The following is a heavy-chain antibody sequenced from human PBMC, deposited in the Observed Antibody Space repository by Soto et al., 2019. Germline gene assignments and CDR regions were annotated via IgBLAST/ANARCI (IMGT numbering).Heavy chain of an antibody. CDR2: IWYDGSNK. CDR3: ARDLAAAGTGDSYYYYGMDV. CDR1: GFTFSSYG. D-gene: IGHD6-13*01. V-gene: IGHV3-33*01. Sequence: PGGSLRLSCAASGFTFSSYGMHWVRQAPGKGLEWVAVIWYDGSNKYYADSVKGRFTISRDNSKNTLYLQVNSLRAEDTAVYYCARDLAAAGTGDSYYYYGMDVWGQGTTVTVSS. J-gene: IGHJ6*02.